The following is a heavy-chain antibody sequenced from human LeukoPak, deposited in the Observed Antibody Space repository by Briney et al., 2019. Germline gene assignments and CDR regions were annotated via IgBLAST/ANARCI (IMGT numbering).Heavy chain of an antibody. CDR1: GFTFNSYW. V-gene: IGHV3-74*01. CDR2: INTDGSRT. Sequence: GGSLRLSCAASGFTFNSYWIHWVRQAPGKGLVWVSRINTDGSRTNYADSVKGRFAISRDDAKNTVHLQMYSLGAEDSAVYYCARSADYYYYYYMDVWGKGTTVTASS. J-gene: IGHJ6*03. CDR3: ARSADYYYYYYMDV.